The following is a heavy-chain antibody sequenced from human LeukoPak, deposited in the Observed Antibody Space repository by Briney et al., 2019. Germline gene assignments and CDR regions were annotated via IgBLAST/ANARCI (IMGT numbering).Heavy chain of an antibody. CDR1: GFTFTRSA. CDR2: IVDGSGNT. CDR3: AAGNTVTTGSSWYFDL. Sequence: ASVKVSCKASGFTFTRSAMQWVRQARGQRLEWIGGIVDGSGNTNYAQKFQERVTITRDMSTSTAYMKLSSLRSEDTAVYYCAAGNTVTTGSSWYFDLSGRGTLVTVSS. V-gene: IGHV1-58*02. J-gene: IGHJ2*01. D-gene: IGHD4-17*01.